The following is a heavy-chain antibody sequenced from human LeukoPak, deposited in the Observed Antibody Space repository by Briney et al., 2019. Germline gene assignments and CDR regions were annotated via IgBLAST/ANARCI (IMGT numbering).Heavy chain of an antibody. CDR1: GFTFSSYS. D-gene: IGHD3-3*01. CDR2: IRSSSTYI. J-gene: IGHJ4*02. CDR3: ARGITIFGVVIDY. Sequence: NAGGSLRPSCAASGFTFSSYSVNWVRQAPEKGLEWVSSIRSSSTYIYYADSVKGPFTISRDNAKNSLYLQMNSLRAEDTAVDYCARGITIFGVVIDYWGQGTLVTVSS. V-gene: IGHV3-21*01.